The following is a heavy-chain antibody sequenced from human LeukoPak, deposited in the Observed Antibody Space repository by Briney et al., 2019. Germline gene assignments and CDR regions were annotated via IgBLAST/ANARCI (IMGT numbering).Heavy chain of an antibody. CDR3: ASGAEYYDFWSGYFDY. J-gene: IGHJ4*02. V-gene: IGHV1-18*01. CDR1: GYTFTSYG. Sequence: GASVKVSCKASGYTFTSYGISWVRQAPGQGLEWMGCISAYNGNTNYAQKLQGRVTMTTDTSTSTAYMELRSLRSDDTAVYYCASGAEYYDFWSGYFDYWGQGTLVTVSS. CDR2: ISAYNGNT. D-gene: IGHD3-3*01.